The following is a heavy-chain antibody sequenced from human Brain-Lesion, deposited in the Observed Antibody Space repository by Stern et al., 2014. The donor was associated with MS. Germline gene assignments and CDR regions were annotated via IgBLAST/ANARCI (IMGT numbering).Heavy chain of an antibody. D-gene: IGHD1-26*01. V-gene: IGHV1-24*01. Sequence: QVQLVQSGAEVKKPGASVKVSCKVSGYTLTDLSMHWVRQAPRKGLEWMGGFDPDDGETIYEQKFQGRVTMTEDTSTDTVYMELSSLRSEDTAVYYCAPLSPGAGGNYYRHFDYWGQGTLVTVSS. CDR1: GYTLTDLS. CDR3: APLSPGAGGNYYRHFDY. J-gene: IGHJ4*02. CDR2: FDPDDGET.